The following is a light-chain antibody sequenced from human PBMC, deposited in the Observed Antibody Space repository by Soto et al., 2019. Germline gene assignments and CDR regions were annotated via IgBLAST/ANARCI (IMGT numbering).Light chain of an antibody. CDR2: DVA. Sequence: QSVLTQPPSVSGAPGQRVTISCTGSSSNIGTGYDVHWYQQHPGRPPKLMIYDVARWPSGVPDRFSGSKSGNKASLTISGLQAEDEADYFCCSYAGGYTYLFGTGTKVTVL. V-gene: IGLV1-40*01. CDR3: CSYAGGYTYL. J-gene: IGLJ1*01. CDR1: SSNIGTGYD.